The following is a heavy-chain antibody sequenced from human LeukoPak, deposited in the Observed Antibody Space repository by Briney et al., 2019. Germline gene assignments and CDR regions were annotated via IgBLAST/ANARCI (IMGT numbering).Heavy chain of an antibody. D-gene: IGHD6-13*01. J-gene: IGHJ4*02. V-gene: IGHV3-9*01. CDR3: AKGSAGDFDY. CDR1: GFPLEDFS. CDR2: ISWDSGTI. Sequence: SLRLSCAAAGFPLEDFSLHWVRQAPGKGLEWVSGISWDSGTIGYADSVKGRFTISRDNAKNSLYLQMNSLRAEDTALYYCAKGSAGDFDYWGQGTLVTVSS.